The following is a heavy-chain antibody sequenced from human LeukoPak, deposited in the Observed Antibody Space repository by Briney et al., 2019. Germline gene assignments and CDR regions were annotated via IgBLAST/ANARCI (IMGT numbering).Heavy chain of an antibody. V-gene: IGHV3-15*01. D-gene: IGHD2-2*02. CDR2: IKSKTDGGTT. Sequence: GGSLRLSCAASGFTFSNAWMSWVRQAPGKGLEWVGRIKSKTDGGTTDYAAPVRGRFTISRDDSKNTLYLQMNSLKTEDTAVYYCTTRARKVVPAAIDIGSYYYYYMDVWGKGTTVTVSS. J-gene: IGHJ6*03. CDR3: TTRARKVVPAAIDIGSYYYYYMDV. CDR1: GFTFSNAW.